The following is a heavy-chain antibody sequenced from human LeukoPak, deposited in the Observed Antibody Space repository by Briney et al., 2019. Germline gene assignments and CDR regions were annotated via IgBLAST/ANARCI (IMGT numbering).Heavy chain of an antibody. CDR2: INSDGSST. D-gene: IGHD5/OR15-5a*01. CDR3: ARGVSSRSLRASHDY. J-gene: IGHJ4*02. V-gene: IGHV3-74*01. CDR1: GFTFSSYW. Sequence: GGSLRLSCAASGFTFSSYWMHWVRQAPGKGLVWVSRINSDGSSTNYADSVKGRFTLSRDNAKNTLYLQMNSLRAEDTAVYYCARGVSSRSLRASHDYWGQGTLVTVSS.